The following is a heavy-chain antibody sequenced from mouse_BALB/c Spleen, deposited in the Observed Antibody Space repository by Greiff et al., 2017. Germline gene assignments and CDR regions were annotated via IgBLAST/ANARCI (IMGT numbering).Heavy chain of an antibody. V-gene: IGHV5-9-3*01. CDR2: ISSGGSYT. D-gene: IGHD2-4*01. J-gene: IGHJ2*01. Sequence: EVQRVESGGGLVKPGGSLKLSCAASGFTFSSYAMSWVRQTPEKRLEWVATISSGGSYTYYPDSVKGRFTISRDNAKNTLYLQMSSLRSEDTAMYYCARQDYDDYYFDYWGQGTTLTVSS. CDR3: ARQDYDDYYFDY. CDR1: GFTFSSYA.